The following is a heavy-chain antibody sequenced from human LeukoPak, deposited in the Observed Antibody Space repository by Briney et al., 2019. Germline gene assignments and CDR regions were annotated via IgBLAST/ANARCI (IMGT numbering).Heavy chain of an antibody. Sequence: SGTLSLTCAVSGGSISSGNWWSWVRQPPGKGLEWIGEIYHSGSTNYNPSLKSRVTISVDKSKNQFSLKLSSVTAADTAVYYCARYPTALSKPLTFDIWGQGTMVTVSS. CDR3: ARYPTALSKPLTFDI. CDR1: GGSISSGNW. D-gene: IGHD5-18*01. CDR2: IYHSGST. V-gene: IGHV4-4*02. J-gene: IGHJ3*02.